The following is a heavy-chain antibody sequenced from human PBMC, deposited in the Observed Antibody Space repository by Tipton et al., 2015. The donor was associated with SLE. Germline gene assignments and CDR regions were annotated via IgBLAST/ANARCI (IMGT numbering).Heavy chain of an antibody. CDR2: IRYDGSNK. J-gene: IGHJ4*02. CDR3: AKDLNFGPVRSYGYSGFDY. D-gene: IGHD5-18*01. Sequence: GSLRLSCAASGFTFSSYGMHWVRQAPGKGLEWVAFIRYDGSNKYYADSVKGRFTISRDNSKNTLYLQMNSLRAEDTAVYYCAKDLNFGPVRSYGYSGFDYWGQGTLVTVSS. CDR1: GFTFSSYG. V-gene: IGHV3-30*02.